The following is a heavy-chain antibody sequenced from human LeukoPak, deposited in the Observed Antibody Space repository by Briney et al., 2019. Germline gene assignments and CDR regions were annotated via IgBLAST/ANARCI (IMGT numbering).Heavy chain of an antibody. V-gene: IGHV4-59*01. J-gene: IGHJ4*02. CDR1: GGSISSYY. CDR2: IYYSGST. CDR3: AGVIPGQWLVPSVFDY. D-gene: IGHD6-19*01. Sequence: SETLSLTCTVSGGSISSYYWSWIRQPPGKGLEWIGYIYYSGSTNYNPSLKSRVTISVDTSKNQFSLKLSSVTAADTAVYYCAGVIPGQWLVPSVFDYWGQGTLVTVSS.